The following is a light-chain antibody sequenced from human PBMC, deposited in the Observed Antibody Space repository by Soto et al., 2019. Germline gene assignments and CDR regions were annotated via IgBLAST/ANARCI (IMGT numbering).Light chain of an antibody. CDR1: SSKIGSNT. J-gene: IGLJ1*01. CDR3: AAWDDSLNGRYV. CDR2: SNN. Sequence: QSVLTQPPSASGTPGQRVTISCSGSSSKIGSNTVNWYQQLPGTAPKLLIYSNNQRPSGVPDRFSGSKSGTSASLAISGLQFEDEADYYCAAWDDSLNGRYVFGTGTKVTVL. V-gene: IGLV1-44*01.